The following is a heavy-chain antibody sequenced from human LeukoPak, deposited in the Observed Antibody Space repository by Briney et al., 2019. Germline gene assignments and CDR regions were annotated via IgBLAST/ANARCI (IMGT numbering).Heavy chain of an antibody. CDR1: GYTFTGYY. J-gene: IGHJ4*02. CDR2: INPNSGGT. D-gene: IGHD3-22*01. Sequence: GASVKVSCKASGYTFTGYYMHWVRQAPGQGLEWMGWINPNSGGTNYAQKFQGRVTMTRDTSISTAYMELSSLRSEDTAVYYCAARYYYDSSGYTYWGQGTLVTVSS. V-gene: IGHV1-2*02. CDR3: AARYYYDSSGYTY.